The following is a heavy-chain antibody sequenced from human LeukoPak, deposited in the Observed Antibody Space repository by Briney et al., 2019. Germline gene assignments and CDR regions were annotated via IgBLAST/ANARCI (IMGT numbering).Heavy chain of an antibody. Sequence: SETLSLTCTVSGXSISSYYWSWIRQPPGKGLEWIGYIYYSGSTNHNPSLKSRVTISVDTSKNQFSLKLSSVTAADTAVYYCARAARGQTGYFDYWGQGTLVTVSS. V-gene: IGHV4-59*01. D-gene: IGHD3-10*01. J-gene: IGHJ4*02. CDR1: GXSISSYY. CDR2: IYYSGST. CDR3: ARAARGQTGYFDY.